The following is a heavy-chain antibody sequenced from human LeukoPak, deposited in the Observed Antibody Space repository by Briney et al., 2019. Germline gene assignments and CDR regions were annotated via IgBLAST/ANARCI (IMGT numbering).Heavy chain of an antibody. CDR3: ARGTGVNFDY. D-gene: IGHD3-10*01. J-gene: IGHJ4*02. CDR2: IYYSGST. Sequence: SQTLSLTCAVSGGSISSGGFSLTWIRQAPGKGLEWIGYIYYSGSTYYSPSLKSRVTISVDRSKNQFSLTLSSVTPEDTAVYYCARGTGVNFDYWGQGTQVTVSS. CDR1: GGSISSGGFS. V-gene: IGHV4-30-2*01.